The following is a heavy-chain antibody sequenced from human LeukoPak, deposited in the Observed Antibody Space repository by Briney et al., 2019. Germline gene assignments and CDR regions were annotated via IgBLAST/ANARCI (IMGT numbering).Heavy chain of an antibody. J-gene: IGHJ6*02. V-gene: IGHV1-2*02. CDR1: GYTFTGYY. CDR3: ARDPGPDIVVVPAPYYYYYGMDV. Sequence: ASVKVSCKASGYTFTGYYMHWVRQAPGQGLEWMGCINPNSGGTNYAQKFQGRVTMTRDTSISTAYMELSRLRSDDTAVYYCARDPGPDIVVVPAPYYYYYGMDVWGQGTTVTVSS. D-gene: IGHD2-2*01. CDR2: INPNSGGT.